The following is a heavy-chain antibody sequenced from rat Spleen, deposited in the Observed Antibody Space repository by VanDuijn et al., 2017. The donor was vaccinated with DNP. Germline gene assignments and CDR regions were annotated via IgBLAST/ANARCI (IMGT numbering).Heavy chain of an antibody. CDR3: AKGPNYGGYSDYFDY. CDR1: GFNFNDYW. J-gene: IGHJ2*01. D-gene: IGHD1-11*01. V-gene: IGHV4-2*01. Sequence: EVKLVESGGGLVRPGGSLKLSCAASGFNFNDYWMGWVRQAPGKGLEWIGKINKDSSTINYTPSLKDKFTVSRDNARNTLYLQMNKLGSEDTAIYHCAKGPNYGGYSDYFDYWGQGVMVTVSS. CDR2: INKDSSTI.